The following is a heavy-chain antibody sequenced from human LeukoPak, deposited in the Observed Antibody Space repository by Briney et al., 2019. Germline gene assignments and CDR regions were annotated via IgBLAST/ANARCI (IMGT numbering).Heavy chain of an antibody. D-gene: IGHD2-2*01. CDR1: GFTFSDYY. CDR2: ISESGTSI. J-gene: IGHJ3*02. CDR3: ARGLLGYCSSTSCYDAFDI. Sequence: GGSLRLSCAASGFTFSDYYMTWIRQAPGKGLDWVSYISESGTSIHYADSVKGRFTISRDNAKNSLYLQMNSLRAEDTAVYYCARGLLGYCSSTSCYDAFDIWGQGTMVTVSS. V-gene: IGHV3-11*04.